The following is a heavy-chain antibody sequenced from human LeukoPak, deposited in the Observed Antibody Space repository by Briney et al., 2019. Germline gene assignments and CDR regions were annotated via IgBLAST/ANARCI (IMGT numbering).Heavy chain of an antibody. CDR3: ASLEKNRGRVRDALSYYYYYMDV. CDR2: IYCSGST. CDR1: GGSISSSSYY. V-gene: IGHV4-39*01. Sequence: PSETLSLTCTVSGGSISSSSYYWGWIRQPPGKGLEWIGSIYCSGSTYYNPSLKSRVTISVDTSKNQFSLKLSSVTAADTAVYYCASLEKNRGRVRDALSYYYYYMDVWGKGTTVTVSS. J-gene: IGHJ6*03. D-gene: IGHD1-1*01.